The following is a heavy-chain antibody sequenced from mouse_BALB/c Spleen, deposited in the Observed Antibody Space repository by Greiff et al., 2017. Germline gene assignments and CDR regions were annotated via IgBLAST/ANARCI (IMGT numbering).Heavy chain of an antibody. CDR2: ISDGGSYT. J-gene: IGHJ1*01. CDR3: ARDRGYYGNYDWYFDV. V-gene: IGHV5-4*02. D-gene: IGHD2-1*01. Sequence: EVTVVESGGGLVKPGGSLKLSCAASGFTFSDYYMYWVRQTPEKRLEWVATISDGGSYTYYPDSVKGRFTISRDNAKNNLYLQMSSLKSEDTAMYYCARDRGYYGNYDWYFDVWGAGTTVTVSS. CDR1: GFTFSDYY.